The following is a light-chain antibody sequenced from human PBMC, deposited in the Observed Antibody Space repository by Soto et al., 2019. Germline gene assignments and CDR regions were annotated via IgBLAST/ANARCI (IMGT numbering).Light chain of an antibody. CDR2: GAS. CDR3: QQYTGPPVT. J-gene: IGKJ5*01. Sequence: ILLTQSPGTLSLSPGERATLSCRASQSLRGNYLAWFQQKAAQPPRLVIYGASSRATGIPDRFCGSGSGTDFTFTISRLEPEDFAVYSGQQYTGPPVTLGQGTRLDIK. CDR1: QSLRGNY. V-gene: IGKV3-20*01.